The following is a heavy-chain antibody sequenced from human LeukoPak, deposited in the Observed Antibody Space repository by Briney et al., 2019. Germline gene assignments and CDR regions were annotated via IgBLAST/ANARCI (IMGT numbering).Heavy chain of an antibody. J-gene: IGHJ4*02. V-gene: IGHV4-4*02. D-gene: IGHD4-17*01. CDR1: GGSISSGSW. Sequence: SETLSLTCTVSGGSISSGSWWGWIRQPPGKGLEWIGEIHHSGSTNYNPSLKSRVTLSVDKSKNQLSLRLTSVTAADTAVYYCARGGDYRFDYWGQGTLVTVSS. CDR2: IHHSGST. CDR3: ARGGDYRFDY.